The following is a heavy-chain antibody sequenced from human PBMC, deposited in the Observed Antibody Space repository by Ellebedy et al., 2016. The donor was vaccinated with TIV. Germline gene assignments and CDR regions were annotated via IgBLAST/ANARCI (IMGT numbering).Heavy chain of an antibody. CDR2: IYHDGNT. CDR3: EGRVVGWFDP. V-gene: IGHV4-39*02. CDR1: GASIHRSSFY. J-gene: IGHJ5*02. D-gene: IGHD2-15*01. Sequence: MPSDTLSLTCSVSGASIHRSSFYWDWVRQPPGKGLEWIGTIYHDGNTFYNPSLQRRVTISVDTSNDRFSLHLSSVTAADKAMYYCEGRVVGWFDPWGQGALVTVSS.